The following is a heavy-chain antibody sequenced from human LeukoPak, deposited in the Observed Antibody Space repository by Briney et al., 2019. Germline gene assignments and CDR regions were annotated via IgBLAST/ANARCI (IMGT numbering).Heavy chain of an antibody. D-gene: IGHD2-15*01. CDR3: ARHIVVAAAGLNWFDP. CDR2: IDPSDSYT. Sequence: GESLKISCKGSGYSFTSYWISWVRQMPGKGLEWMGRIDPSDSYTNYSPSFQGHVTISADKSISTAYLQWSSLKASDTAMYYCARHIVVAAAGLNWFDPWGQGTLVTVSS. J-gene: IGHJ5*02. V-gene: IGHV5-10-1*01. CDR1: GYSFTSYW.